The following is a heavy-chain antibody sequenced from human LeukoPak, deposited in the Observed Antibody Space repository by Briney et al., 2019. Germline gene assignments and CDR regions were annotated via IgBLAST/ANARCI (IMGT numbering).Heavy chain of an antibody. D-gene: IGHD3-22*01. CDR2: ISAYNGNT. CDR3: ARMIPGTYYYDSSGYYLFDY. Sequence: ASVKVSCKASGYTFTSYGISWVRQAPGQGLEWMGCISAYNGNTNYAQKLQGRVTMTTDTSTSTAYMELRSLRSDDTAVYYCARMIPGTYYYDSSGYYLFDYWGQGTLVTVSS. J-gene: IGHJ4*02. CDR1: GYTFTSYG. V-gene: IGHV1-18*01.